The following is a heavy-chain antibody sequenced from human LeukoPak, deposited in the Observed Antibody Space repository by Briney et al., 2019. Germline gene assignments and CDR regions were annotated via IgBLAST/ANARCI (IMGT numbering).Heavy chain of an antibody. Sequence: GGSLRLSCAASGFTFSSYAMSWVRQAPGKGLEWVSAISGSGGSTFYADSVKGRFTMSRDNSKNTMYLQMNSLRAEDTAVYYCAKRGQGEQQLFPWVCDFDYWGQGTLVTVSS. D-gene: IGHD6-13*01. CDR2: ISGSGGST. CDR1: GFTFSSYA. J-gene: IGHJ4*02. V-gene: IGHV3-23*01. CDR3: AKRGQGEQQLFPWVCDFDY.